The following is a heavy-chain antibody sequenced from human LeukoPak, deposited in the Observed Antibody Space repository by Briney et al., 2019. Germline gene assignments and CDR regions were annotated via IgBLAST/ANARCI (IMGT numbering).Heavy chain of an antibody. Sequence: GESLKISCKGSGYSFTSYWIGWARQMPGKGLEWMGIIYPGDSDTRYSPSFQGQVTISADKSISTAYLQWSSLKASDTAMYYCARHGNYDFWSGYYVDYWGRGTLVTVTS. J-gene: IGHJ4*02. D-gene: IGHD3-3*01. CDR1: GYSFTSYW. CDR3: ARHGNYDFWSGYYVDY. V-gene: IGHV5-51*01. CDR2: IYPGDSDT.